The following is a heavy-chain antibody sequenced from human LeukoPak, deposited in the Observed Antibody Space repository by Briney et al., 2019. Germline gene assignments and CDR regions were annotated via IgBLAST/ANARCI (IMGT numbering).Heavy chain of an antibody. D-gene: IGHD5-18*01. CDR1: GGSFSGYY. CDR3: ARGLGYSYGRYFDY. J-gene: IGHJ4*02. V-gene: IGHV4-34*01. CDR2: INHSGST. Sequence: SETLSLTCAVYGGSFSGYYWSWIRQPPGKGLEWIGEINHSGSTNYNPSLKSRVTISVDTSKNQFSLKLSSVTAADTAVYYCARGLGYSYGRYFDYWGQGTLVTVSS.